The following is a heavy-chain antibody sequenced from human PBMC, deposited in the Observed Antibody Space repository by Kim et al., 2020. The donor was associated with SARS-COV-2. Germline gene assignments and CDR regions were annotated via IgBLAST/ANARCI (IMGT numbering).Heavy chain of an antibody. CDR1: GYTFTGYY. V-gene: IGHV1-2*02. J-gene: IGHJ5*02. Sequence: ASVKVSCKASGYTFTGYYMHWVRQAPGQGLEWMGWINPNSGGTNYAQKFQGRVTMTRDTSISTAYMELSRLRSDDTAVYYCAREGVPAAKGLYNWFDPWGQGTLVTVSS. D-gene: IGHD2-2*01. CDR2: INPNSGGT. CDR3: AREGVPAAKGLYNWFDP.